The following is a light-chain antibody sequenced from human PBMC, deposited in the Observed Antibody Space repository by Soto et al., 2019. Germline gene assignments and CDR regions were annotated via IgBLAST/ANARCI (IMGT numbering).Light chain of an antibody. V-gene: IGKV3D-20*01. J-gene: IGKJ2*01. CDR2: DAS. CDR1: QSVNNNY. CDR3: QHYGHGNSPPNT. Sequence: EIVLTQSPATLSLSPGERVTLSCGASQSVNNNYLAWYQQKPGLAPRLLIYDASSRATGIPDRFSGSGSGTDFTLTISRLEPEDFAVYYCQHYGHGNSPPNTFGQGTKLEIK.